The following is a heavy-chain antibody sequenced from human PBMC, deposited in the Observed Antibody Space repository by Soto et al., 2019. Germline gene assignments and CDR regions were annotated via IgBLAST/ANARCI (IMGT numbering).Heavy chain of an antibody. V-gene: IGHV3-23*01. CDR2: ISGSGGST. CDR1: GFTFSSYA. Sequence: PGGSLRLSCAASGFTFSSYAMGWVRQAPGKGLEWVSAISGSGGSTYYADSVKGRFTISRDNSKNTLYLQMNSLRAEDTAVYYCAKDSPGGSSLNYYYYYYMDVWGKGTTVTVSS. J-gene: IGHJ6*03. D-gene: IGHD2-15*01. CDR3: AKDSPGGSSLNYYYYYYMDV.